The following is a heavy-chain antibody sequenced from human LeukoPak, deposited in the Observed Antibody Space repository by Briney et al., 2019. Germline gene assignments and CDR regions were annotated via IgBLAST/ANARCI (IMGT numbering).Heavy chain of an antibody. Sequence: GGSLRLSCAASGFTFSSYAMSWVRQAPGKGLEWVSAISGSGGSTYYADSVKGWFTISRDNSKNTLYLQMNSLRAEDTAVYYCAKDEHQDIVVVPAASGYWGQGTLVTVSS. V-gene: IGHV3-23*01. CDR2: ISGSGGST. D-gene: IGHD2-2*01. CDR3: AKDEHQDIVVVPAASGY. J-gene: IGHJ4*02. CDR1: GFTFSSYA.